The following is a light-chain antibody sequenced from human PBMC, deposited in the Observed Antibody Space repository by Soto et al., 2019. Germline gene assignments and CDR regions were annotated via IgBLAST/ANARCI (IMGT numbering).Light chain of an antibody. CDR2: SAS. J-gene: IGKJ2*01. CDR1: QSVSSTY. V-gene: IGKV3-20*01. CDR3: QQYSGPGMYT. Sequence: EIVLTQSPGTLSLSPGEGATLSCRGSQSVSSTYLAWYQQKPGQAPRLLIYSASSRASGIPDRFSGSGSGTDFTLTINRLEPEDFAEYYCQQYSGPGMYTFGQGTKLEIK.